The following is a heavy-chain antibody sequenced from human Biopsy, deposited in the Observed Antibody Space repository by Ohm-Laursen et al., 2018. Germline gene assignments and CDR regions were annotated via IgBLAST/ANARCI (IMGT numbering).Heavy chain of an antibody. CDR1: TGTFDSYG. Sequence: GASVKVSCKTSTGTFDSYGVTRVRQAPGQGLEWMGRIIPILRTTTYAPKFQGRVTFTADKSSSTAYLELSSLTSEDTAMFYCAREAIGYQLPCDDWGQGTLVTVSS. D-gene: IGHD2-15*01. J-gene: IGHJ4*02. V-gene: IGHV1-69*04. CDR2: IIPILRTT. CDR3: AREAIGYQLPCDD.